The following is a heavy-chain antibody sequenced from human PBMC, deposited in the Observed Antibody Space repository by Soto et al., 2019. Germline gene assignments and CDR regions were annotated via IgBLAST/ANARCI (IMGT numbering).Heavy chain of an antibody. V-gene: IGHV1-3*01. CDR2: INAGNGNT. Sequence: ASGKVSCKASGYTFTSHAIHWVRQAPGQRPEWMGWINAGNGNTKYSQKFQGRVTITRDTSASTAYMELSSLRSEDTAVYYCARRGDDYDFWSGYPLLGYWGQGTLVTVSS. J-gene: IGHJ4*02. CDR1: GYTFTSHA. D-gene: IGHD3-3*01. CDR3: ARRGDDYDFWSGYPLLGY.